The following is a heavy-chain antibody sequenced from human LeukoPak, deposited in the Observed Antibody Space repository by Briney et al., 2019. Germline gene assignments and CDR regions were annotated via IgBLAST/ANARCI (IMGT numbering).Heavy chain of an antibody. V-gene: IGHV4-59*12. Sequence: SETLSLTCTVSGGSISSYYWSWIRQSPGKGLEWIGYTYDSGRTNYNPSLKSRVTISVDTSKNQFSLKLSSVTAADTAVYYCARGYSSSWYGRYYYYGMDVWGQGTTVTVSS. D-gene: IGHD6-13*01. CDR3: ARGYSSSWYGRYYYYGMDV. CDR2: TYDSGRT. J-gene: IGHJ6*02. CDR1: GGSISSYY.